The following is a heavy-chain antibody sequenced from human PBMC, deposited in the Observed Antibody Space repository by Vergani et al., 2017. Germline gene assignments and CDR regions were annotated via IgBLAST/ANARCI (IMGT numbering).Heavy chain of an antibody. Sequence: QVQLVESGGGVVQPGGSLRLSCAASGFTFSSYGMHWVRQAPGKGLEWVAFIRYDGSNKYYADSVKGRFTISRDNSKNTLYLQMNSLRAEDTAVYYCAKVNRRKLIVVVVAATGSDAFDIWGQGTMVTVSS. D-gene: IGHD2-15*01. V-gene: IGHV3-30*02. J-gene: IGHJ3*02. CDR3: AKVNRRKLIVVVVAATGSDAFDI. CDR2: IRYDGSNK. CDR1: GFTFSSYG.